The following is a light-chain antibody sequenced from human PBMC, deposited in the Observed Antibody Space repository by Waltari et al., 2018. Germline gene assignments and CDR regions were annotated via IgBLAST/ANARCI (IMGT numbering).Light chain of an antibody. Sequence: SYVLTQPPSVSEPPGTPPRISFGGDTLVKKRVHGYQQKPGKAPVRVVDDDSDRPSGIPERFSGSNSGNTATLTISRVEAGDEADYYCHVWDSNTDHVVFGGGTKLTVL. CDR3: HVWDSNTDHVV. CDR1: TLVKKR. CDR2: DDS. J-gene: IGLJ2*01. V-gene: IGLV3-21*03.